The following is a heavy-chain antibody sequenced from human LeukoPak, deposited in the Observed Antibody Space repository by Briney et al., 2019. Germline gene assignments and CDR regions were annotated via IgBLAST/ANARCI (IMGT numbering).Heavy chain of an antibody. J-gene: IGHJ4*02. V-gene: IGHV3-21*01. Sequence: PGGSLRLSCAASGFTFSTYSMNRVRQAPGKGLEWVSSISSTTSYIYYADSVEGRFTISRDNAKNSLYLQMNYLRAEDTAVYYCAKASPSTYFDYWGQGALVTVSS. CDR3: AKASPSTYFDY. CDR2: ISSTTSYI. CDR1: GFTFSTYS.